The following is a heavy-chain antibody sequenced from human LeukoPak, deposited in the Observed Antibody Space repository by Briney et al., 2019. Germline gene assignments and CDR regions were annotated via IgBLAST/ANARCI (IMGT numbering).Heavy chain of an antibody. CDR2: ISAYNGNT. V-gene: IGHV1-18*04. J-gene: IGHJ6*02. Sequence: ASVKVSCKASGYTFTGYYMHWVRQAPGQGLEWMGWISAYNGNTNYAQKLQGRVTMTTDTSTSTAYMELRSLRSDDTAVYYCARGTNYDFWSGYLSGYGMDVWGQGTTVTVYS. D-gene: IGHD3-3*01. CDR1: GYTFTGYY. CDR3: ARGTNYDFWSGYLSGYGMDV.